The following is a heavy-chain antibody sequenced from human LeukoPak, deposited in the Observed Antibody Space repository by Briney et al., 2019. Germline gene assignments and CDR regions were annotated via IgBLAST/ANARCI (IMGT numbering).Heavy chain of an antibody. CDR2: IYHSGST. D-gene: IGHD4-17*01. Sequence: PSQTLSLTCAVSGGSLSSGGYSWSWIRQPPGTGLEWLGYIYHSGSTYYNPSLKSRVTISVDRSKNQFSLKLSSVTAADTAVYYCARGDGDYGDAFDIWGQGTMVTVSS. J-gene: IGHJ3*02. CDR3: ARGDGDYGDAFDI. CDR1: GGSLSSGGYS. V-gene: IGHV4-30-2*01.